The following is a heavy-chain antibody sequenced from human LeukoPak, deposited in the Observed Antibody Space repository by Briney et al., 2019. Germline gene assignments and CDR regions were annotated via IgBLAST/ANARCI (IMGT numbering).Heavy chain of an antibody. V-gene: IGHV3-30*02. D-gene: IGHD6-19*01. CDR1: GFTFSSYG. CDR3: AKDESSSGWYPAY. Sequence: GGSLRLSCAASGFTFSSYGMHWVRQAPGKGLEWVAFIRYDGSNKYYADSVKGRFTISRDNSRNTLYLQMNSLRAEDTAVYYCAKDESSSGWYPAYWGQGTLVTVS. CDR2: IRYDGSNK. J-gene: IGHJ4*02.